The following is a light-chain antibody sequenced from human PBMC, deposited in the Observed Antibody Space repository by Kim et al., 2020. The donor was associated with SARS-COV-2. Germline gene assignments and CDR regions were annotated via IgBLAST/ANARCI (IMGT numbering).Light chain of an antibody. J-gene: IGKJ2*01. CDR1: QSVLYSSNNKNF. CDR2: WAS. V-gene: IGKV4-1*01. CDR3: QQYFSSPYT. Sequence: RATIYCTSSQSVLYSSNNKNFLAWYQQKPGQPPKVLIYWASTRESGVPDRFSGSGSATDFTLTISSLQAEDVAVYFCQQYFSSPYTFGQGTKLEI.